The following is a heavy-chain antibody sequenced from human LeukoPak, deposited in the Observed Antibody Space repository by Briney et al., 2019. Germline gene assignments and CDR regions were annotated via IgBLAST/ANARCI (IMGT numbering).Heavy chain of an antibody. Sequence: PGGSLRLSCATSGFTFSTYALTWVRQAPGKGLEWVSAISGSGSTTYYADSVKGRFTISRDKSRNAVLLQINSLRAEDTAIYYCTKDRTSGWNGISWDLDVWGRGTLVTVSS. V-gene: IGHV3-23*01. D-gene: IGHD6-19*01. J-gene: IGHJ2*01. CDR3: TKDRTSGWNGISWDLDV. CDR1: GFTFSTYA. CDR2: ISGSGSTT.